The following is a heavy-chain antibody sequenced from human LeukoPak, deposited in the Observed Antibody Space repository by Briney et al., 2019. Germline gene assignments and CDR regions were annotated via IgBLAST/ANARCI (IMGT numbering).Heavy chain of an antibody. J-gene: IGHJ4*02. CDR2: IVPDGREK. CDR3: ARVEALYNSGSVWAY. V-gene: IGHV3-7*01. D-gene: IGHD3-10*01. Sequence: GGALILSCAASGFPFRSYWSTWVRQAPARGVGGVDNIVPDGREKYYAEYVRGLFTISRDNAKNSLYLQMKSLRAEDTAVYYCARVEALYNSGSVWAYWGQGTLVTVSS. CDR1: GFPFRSYW.